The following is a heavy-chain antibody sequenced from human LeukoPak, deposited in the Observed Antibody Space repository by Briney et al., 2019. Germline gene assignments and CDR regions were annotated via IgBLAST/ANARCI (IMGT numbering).Heavy chain of an antibody. Sequence: SETLSLTCTVSGGSIGSNYFSSNLFHWGWLRQPPGKGLEWIGSIYYSGTTYYNPSLKSRVTISVDTSENQFSLKLTSVTAADTAVYYCARDCCGYRSWFDPWGQGTLVTVSS. CDR2: IYYSGTT. CDR3: ARDCCGYRSWFDP. D-gene: IGHD6-25*01. J-gene: IGHJ5*02. CDR1: GGSIGSNYFSSNLFH. V-gene: IGHV4-39*07.